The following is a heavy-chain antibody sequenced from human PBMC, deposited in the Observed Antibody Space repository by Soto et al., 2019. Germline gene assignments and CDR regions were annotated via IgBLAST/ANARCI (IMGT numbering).Heavy chain of an antibody. CDR1: GYTFTSYA. CDR2: INAGNGNT. D-gene: IGHD6-19*01. CDR3: ARGWGSGWHPKLDYYYGMDV. Sequence: ASVKVSCKASGYTFTSYAMHWVRQAPGQRLEWMGWINAGNGNTKYSQKFQGRVTITRDTSASTAYMELSSLRSEDTAVYYCARGWGSGWHPKLDYYYGMDVWGQGTTVTVSS. J-gene: IGHJ6*02. V-gene: IGHV1-3*01.